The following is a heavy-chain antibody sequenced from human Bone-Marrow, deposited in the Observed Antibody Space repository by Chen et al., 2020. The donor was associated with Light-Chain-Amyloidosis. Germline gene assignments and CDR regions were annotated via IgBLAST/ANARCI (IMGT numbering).Heavy chain of an antibody. CDR3: ARRRDGYNFDY. D-gene: IGHD5-12*01. CDR2: IYPDDSDA. CDR1: GYTFPTYW. J-gene: IGHJ4*02. Sequence: EVQLEQSGPAVKKPGESLKISCKGSGYTFPTYWIGWVRQMPGKGLEWMGVIYPDDSDARYSPSLEGQVTISADKSITTAYLQWRSLKASDTAMYYCARRRDGYNFDYWGQGTLVTVSS. V-gene: IGHV5-51*01.